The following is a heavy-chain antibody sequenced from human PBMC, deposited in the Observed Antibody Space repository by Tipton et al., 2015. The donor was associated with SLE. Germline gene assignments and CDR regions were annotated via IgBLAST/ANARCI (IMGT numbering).Heavy chain of an antibody. D-gene: IGHD2-15*01. CDR1: GGSFSGYY. Sequence: TLSLTCAVYGGSFSGYYWSWIRQPPGKGLEWIGEINHSGSTNYNPSLKSRVTISVDTSKNQFSLKLSSVTAADTAVYYCARHRGGGTTRSYYFMDVWGHGTTVTVSS. V-gene: IGHV4-34*01. CDR3: ARHRGGGTTRSYYFMDV. J-gene: IGHJ6*02. CDR2: INHSGST.